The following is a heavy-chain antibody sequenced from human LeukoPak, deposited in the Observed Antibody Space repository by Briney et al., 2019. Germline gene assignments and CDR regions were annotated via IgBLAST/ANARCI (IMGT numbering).Heavy chain of an antibody. CDR2: IRYDGTNK. J-gene: IGHJ5*02. V-gene: IGHV3-30*02. D-gene: IGHD2-2*01. CDR1: GLIFSDYG. Sequence: PGGSLRLSCAACGLIFSDYGMHWVRQAPGKGLEGVTFIRYDGTNKYYADSVKGRFTISRDNSKNTLYLQMDSLRTEDTAVYYCAKDRYCSSTSCSFGTTWFDPWGQGTLVTVSS. CDR3: AKDRYCSSTSCSFGTTWFDP.